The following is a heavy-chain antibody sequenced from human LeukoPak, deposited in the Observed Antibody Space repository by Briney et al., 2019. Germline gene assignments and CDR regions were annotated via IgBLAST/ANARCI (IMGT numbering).Heavy chain of an antibody. CDR2: IYTSGST. D-gene: IGHD2-2*01. CDR1: GGSISSYY. CDR3: ARAIPAARGYWFDH. Sequence: SATLSLTCPVSGGSISSYYWSWIRQPAGKGLEWIGRIYTSGSTNYNPSLKSRVTMSVDTSKNQFSLKLSSVTAADTAVYYCARAIPAARGYWFDHWGQGTLVTVSS. V-gene: IGHV4-4*07. J-gene: IGHJ5*02.